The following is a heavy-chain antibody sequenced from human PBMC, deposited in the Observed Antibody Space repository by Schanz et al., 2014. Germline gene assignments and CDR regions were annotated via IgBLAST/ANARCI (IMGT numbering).Heavy chain of an antibody. Sequence: VQLVESGGGVVQPGRSLRLSCAASGFTFSRYGMHWVRQAPGKGLEWVSYISSSSSYTNYADSVKGRFTISRDNSKNTLYLQMNSLRADDTAVYYCARDLISSGWYGWGQGTLVTVSS. D-gene: IGHD6-19*01. CDR3: ARDLISSGWYG. J-gene: IGHJ4*02. CDR2: ISSSSSYT. V-gene: IGHV3-21*05. CDR1: GFTFSRYG.